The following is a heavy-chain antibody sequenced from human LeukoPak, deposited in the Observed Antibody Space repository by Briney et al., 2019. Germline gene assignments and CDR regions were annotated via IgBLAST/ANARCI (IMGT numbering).Heavy chain of an antibody. V-gene: IGHV3-9*01. CDR1: GFTFDDYA. CDR2: ISWNSDII. D-gene: IGHD5-18*01. J-gene: IGHJ3*02. Sequence: PGRSLRLSCAASGFTFDDYAMHWVRQAPGKGLEWVSGISWNSDIIDYADSVKGRFTISRDNAKNSLYLQMNSLRAEDTAVYYCAKTLRNTAMAYDAFDIWGQGTMVTVSS. CDR3: AKTLRNTAMAYDAFDI.